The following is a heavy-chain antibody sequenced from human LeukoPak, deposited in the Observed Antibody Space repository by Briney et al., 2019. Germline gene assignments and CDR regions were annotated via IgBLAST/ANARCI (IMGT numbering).Heavy chain of an antibody. CDR3: AKEKGSSYAFDI. CDR1: GFTFDDYA. CDR2: ISWNSGSI. Sequence: PGRSLRLSCAASGFTFDDYAMHWVRQAPGKGLEWVSGISWNSGSIGYADSVKGRFTISRDNAKNSLYLQMNSLRAEDTALYYCAKEKGSSYAFDIWGQGTTVTVSS. V-gene: IGHV3-9*01. J-gene: IGHJ3*02. D-gene: IGHD6-13*01.